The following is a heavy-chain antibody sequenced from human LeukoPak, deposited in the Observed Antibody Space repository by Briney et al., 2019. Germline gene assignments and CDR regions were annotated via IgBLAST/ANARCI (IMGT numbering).Heavy chain of an antibody. CDR1: GFTFSSYG. J-gene: IGHJ3*02. CDR2: ISYDGSNK. Sequence: GGSLRLSCAASGFTFSSYGMRWVRQAPGKGLEWVAVISYDGSNKYYADSVKGRFTISRDNSKNTLYLQMNSLRAEDTAVYYCAKDFWRQWSFDAFDIWGQGTMVTVSS. CDR3: AKDFWRQWSFDAFDI. D-gene: IGHD6-19*01. V-gene: IGHV3-30*18.